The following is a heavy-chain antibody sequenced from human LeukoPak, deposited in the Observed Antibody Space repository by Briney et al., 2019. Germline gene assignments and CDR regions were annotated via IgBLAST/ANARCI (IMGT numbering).Heavy chain of an antibody. CDR2: IYYSGST. CDR1: GGSIRSNSYY. D-gene: IGHD6-19*01. CDR3: ARLLSSDWYKGTFDI. V-gene: IGHV4-39*02. J-gene: IGHJ3*02. Sequence: SETLSLTCTVSGGSIRSNSYYWGWIRQPPGKVLEWLGSIYYSGSTYYNPSLKSRVTLSVDTSKNHFSLKLTSVTAADTAVYYCARLLSSDWYKGTFDIWGQGTMVTVSS.